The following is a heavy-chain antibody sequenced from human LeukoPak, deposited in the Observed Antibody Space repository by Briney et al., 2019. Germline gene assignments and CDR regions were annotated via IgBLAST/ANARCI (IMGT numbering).Heavy chain of an antibody. CDR3: ARAADYGDHTYFDY. CDR2: MNPNSGNT. CDR1: GYTFTSYD. D-gene: IGHD4-17*01. J-gene: IGHJ4*02. V-gene: IGHV1-8*03. Sequence: GASVKVSCKASGYTFTSYDINWVRQATGQGLEWMGWMNPNSGNTGYAQKFQGRVTITRNTSISTAYMELSSLRSEDAAVYYCARAADYGDHTYFDYWGQGTLVTVSS.